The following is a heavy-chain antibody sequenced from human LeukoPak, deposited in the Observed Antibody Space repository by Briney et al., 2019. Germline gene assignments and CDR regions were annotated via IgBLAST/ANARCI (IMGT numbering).Heavy chain of an antibody. D-gene: IGHD3-10*01. CDR3: ARDPYYYGSGSYLPQEYNWFDP. V-gene: IGHV7-4-1*02. J-gene: IGHJ5*02. CDR2: INTNTGNP. Sequence: ASVKVSCKASGYTFTSYAMNWVRQAPGQGLEWMGWINTNTGNPTYAQGFTGRFVFSLDTSVSTAYLQISSLKAEGTAVYYCARDPYYYGSGSYLPQEYNWFDPWGQGTLVTVSS. CDR1: GYTFTSYA.